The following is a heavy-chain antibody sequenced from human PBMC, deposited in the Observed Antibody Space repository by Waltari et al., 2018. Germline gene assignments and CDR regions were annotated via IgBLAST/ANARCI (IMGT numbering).Heavy chain of an antibody. CDR1: GGSFSGYY. Sequence: QVQLQQWGAGLLKPSETLSLTCAVYGGSFSGYYWSWIRQPPGKGLEWIGEINHSGSHTYNPSLKSRVTISVDTSKNQFSLKLSSVTAADTAVYYCARGLLDYYDSSGYYNYWGQGTLVTVSS. D-gene: IGHD3-22*01. CDR2: INHSGSH. CDR3: ARGLLDYYDSSGYYNY. J-gene: IGHJ4*02. V-gene: IGHV4-34*01.